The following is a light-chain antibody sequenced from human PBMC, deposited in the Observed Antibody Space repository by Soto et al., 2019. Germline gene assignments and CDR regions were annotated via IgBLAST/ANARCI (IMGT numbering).Light chain of an antibody. V-gene: IGKV3-15*01. CDR2: DAS. J-gene: IGKJ1*01. CDR1: QTVSSN. CDR3: HQYGGSLWT. Sequence: EIVMTQSPATLSVSPGERATLSCRASQTVSSNLAWYQQKPGQAPRLLIYDASTRATGIPVRFRCSGSGTEFTLTISSLQSEDSAVYYCHQYGGSLWTFGQGTKVEIK.